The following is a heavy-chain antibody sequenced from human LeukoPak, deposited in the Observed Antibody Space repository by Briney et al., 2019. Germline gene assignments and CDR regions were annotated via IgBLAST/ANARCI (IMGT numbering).Heavy chain of an antibody. J-gene: IGHJ3*01. CDR3: AKDILRWAFDV. CDR2: INHNGNVN. CDR1: GFTFSSYW. Sequence: GGSLRLSCAASGFTFSSYWMNWARQAPGKGLEWVASINHNGNVNYYVDSVKGRFTISRDNAKNSLYLQMSNLRAEDTAVYYCAKDILRWAFDVWGQGTMVTVSS. D-gene: IGHD4-23*01. V-gene: IGHV3-7*03.